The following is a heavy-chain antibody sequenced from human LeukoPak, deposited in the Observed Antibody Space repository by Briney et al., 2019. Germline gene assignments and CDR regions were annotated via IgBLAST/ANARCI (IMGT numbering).Heavy chain of an antibody. D-gene: IGHD3-10*01. CDR1: GGSISSGSYY. CDR3: AREPWEMYGSGSYYNGDAFDI. Sequence: SETLSLTCTVSGGSISSGSYYWSWIRQPAGKGLEWIGCIYTSGSTNYNPSLKSRVTISVDTSKNQFSLKLSSVTAADTAVYYCAREPWEMYGSGSYYNGDAFDIWGQRTMVTVSS. CDR2: IYTSGST. V-gene: IGHV4-61*02. J-gene: IGHJ3*02.